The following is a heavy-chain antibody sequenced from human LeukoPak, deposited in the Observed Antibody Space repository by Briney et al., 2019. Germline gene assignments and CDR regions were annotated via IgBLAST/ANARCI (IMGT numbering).Heavy chain of an antibody. V-gene: IGHV4-59*01. CDR1: GGSISSYY. CDR3: ARDATYQLLYAYY. CDR2: IYYSGST. D-gene: IGHD2-2*02. J-gene: IGHJ4*02. Sequence: SETLSLTCTVSGGSISSYYWSWIRQPPGKGLEWIGYIYYSGSTNYNPSLKSRVTISVDTSKNQFSLKVSSVTAEDTAVYYCARDATYQLLYAYYWGQGTLVTVSS.